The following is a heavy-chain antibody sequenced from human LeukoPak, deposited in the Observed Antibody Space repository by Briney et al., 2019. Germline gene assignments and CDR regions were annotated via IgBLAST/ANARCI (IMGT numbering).Heavy chain of an antibody. CDR1: GFTFSSYS. D-gene: IGHD2-2*02. J-gene: IGHJ4*02. Sequence: GGSLRLSCAASGFTFSSYSMNWVRQAPGKGLEWVSSISSSSSYIYYADSVKGRFTISRDNAKNSLYLQMNSLRAGDTAVYYCAKPANQYCSSTSCYTNFFDYWGQGTLVTVSS. V-gene: IGHV3-21*01. CDR3: AKPANQYCSSTSCYTNFFDY. CDR2: ISSSSSYI.